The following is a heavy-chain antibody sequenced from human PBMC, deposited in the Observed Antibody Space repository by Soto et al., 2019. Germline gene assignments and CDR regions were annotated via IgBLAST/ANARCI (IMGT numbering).Heavy chain of an antibody. Sequence: GGSLRLSCAASGFTFSSYGMHWVRQAPGKGLEWVAVIWYDGSNKYYADSVKGRFTISRDNSKNTLYLQMNSLRAEDTAVYYCAKDAGGSGSLPLRWGQGTLVTVSS. J-gene: IGHJ4*02. D-gene: IGHD3-10*01. V-gene: IGHV3-33*06. CDR2: IWYDGSNK. CDR1: GFTFSSYG. CDR3: AKDAGGSGSLPLR.